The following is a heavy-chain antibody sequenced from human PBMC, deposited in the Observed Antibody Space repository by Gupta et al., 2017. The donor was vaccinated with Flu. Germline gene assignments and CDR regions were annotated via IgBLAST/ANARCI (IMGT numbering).Heavy chain of an antibody. CDR2: ISGSGGSS. J-gene: IGHJ6*02. V-gene: IGHV3-23*01. D-gene: IGHD6-13*01. CDR3: AKGSSWYYFHGLDV. Sequence: EVQMLESGGGLVPPGGSLRLSCVGSGIPFHTYAMHWVRQARGKGLEWVSGISGSGGSSDYVDSVEGRFAISRDNSKNTVYLQMNSLRGEDTAVYYCAKGSSWYYFHGLDVWGQGTTVTVSS. CDR1: GIPFHTYA.